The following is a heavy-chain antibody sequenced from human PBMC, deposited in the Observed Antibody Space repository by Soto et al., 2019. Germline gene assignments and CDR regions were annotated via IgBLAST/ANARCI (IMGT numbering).Heavy chain of an antibody. Sequence: EVQLVESGGGLIQPGGSLRLSCAASGFTVSSSYMSWVRQAPGKGLEWVSVIYSGGNTYYADSVKGRFTISRDNSKNTLYLQMNSLRAEDTAVYYCAKDRKAVAGVVDYWGQGTLVTVSS. CDR3: AKDRKAVAGVVDY. CDR2: IYSGGNT. CDR1: GFTVSSSY. D-gene: IGHD6-19*01. V-gene: IGHV3-53*01. J-gene: IGHJ4*02.